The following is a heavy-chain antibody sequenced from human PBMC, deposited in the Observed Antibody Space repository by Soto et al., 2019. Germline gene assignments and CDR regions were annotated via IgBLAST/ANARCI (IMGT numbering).Heavy chain of an antibody. J-gene: IGHJ6*02. D-gene: IGHD3-10*01. CDR1: GFTFSSYA. V-gene: IGHV3-23*01. Sequence: EVQLLESGGGLVQPGGSLRLSCAASGFTFSSYAMSWVRQAPGKGLEWVSGISGSGGSTYYADSVKGRFTISRDNSKNTLYLQMNSLRAEDTAVYYCAKDHPSNLEGPELHYYYGMDVWGQGTTVTVSS. CDR3: AKDHPSNLEGPELHYYYGMDV. CDR2: ISGSGGST.